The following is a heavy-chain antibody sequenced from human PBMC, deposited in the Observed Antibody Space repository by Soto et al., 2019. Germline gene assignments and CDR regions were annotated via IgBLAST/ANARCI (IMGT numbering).Heavy chain of an antibody. CDR2: IYYSGST. CDR3: ASGVVPAAPYYYYYYMDV. V-gene: IGHV4-39*01. D-gene: IGHD2-2*01. Sequence: QLQLQESGPGLVKPSETLSLTCTVSGGSISSSSYYWGWIRQPPGKGLEWIGSIYYSGSTYYNPSLKSRVTISVDTSKNQFSLKLSSVTAADTAVYYCASGVVPAAPYYYYYYMDVWGKGTTVTVSS. CDR1: GGSISSSSYY. J-gene: IGHJ6*03.